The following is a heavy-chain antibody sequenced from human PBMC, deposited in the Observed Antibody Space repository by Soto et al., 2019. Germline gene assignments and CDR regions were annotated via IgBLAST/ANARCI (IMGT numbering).Heavy chain of an antibody. CDR2: IYYSGST. Sequence: LXLTCTVSCVSSSIGDYYWTWIRQPPGKGLEWIGYIYYSGSTYYNPSLKSRVTISVDTSKNQFSLKLSSVTAADSAVYSCARGRPDPYYYDTSGHYYVAWGQGTLVTVSS. CDR3: ARGRPDPYYYDTSGHYYVA. D-gene: IGHD3-22*01. J-gene: IGHJ5*02. V-gene: IGHV4-30-4*01. CDR1: CVSSSIGDYY.